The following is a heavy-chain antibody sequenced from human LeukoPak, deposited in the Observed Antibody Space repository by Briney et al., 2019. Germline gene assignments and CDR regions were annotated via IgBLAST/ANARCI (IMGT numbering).Heavy chain of an antibody. CDR3: AKDSRYSYGAADY. V-gene: IGHV3-23*01. D-gene: IGHD5-18*01. J-gene: IGHJ4*02. Sequence: GGSLRLSCAASGFTFSSYAMSWVRQAPGKGLEWVSAISGSGGSTYYADSVKGRFTISRDNSKNTLYLQMNSLRAEDTAAYYCAKDSRYSYGAADYWGQGTLVTVSS. CDR2: ISGSGGST. CDR1: GFTFSSYA.